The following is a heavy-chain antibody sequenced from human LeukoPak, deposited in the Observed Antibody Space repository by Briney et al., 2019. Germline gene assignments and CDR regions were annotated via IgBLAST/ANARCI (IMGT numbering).Heavy chain of an antibody. CDR2: LDPNSGGT. V-gene: IGHV1-2*06. CDR1: GYTFTGYA. Sequence: ASVKVSCKASGYTFTGYAMHWVRQAPGQGLEWVGRLDPNSGGTNYAQDFQGRVTMTRDTSISTAYMELSRLRSDDTAVYYCARGGGIAARPVDYWGQGTLVTVFS. CDR3: ARGGGIAARPVDY. D-gene: IGHD6-6*01. J-gene: IGHJ4*02.